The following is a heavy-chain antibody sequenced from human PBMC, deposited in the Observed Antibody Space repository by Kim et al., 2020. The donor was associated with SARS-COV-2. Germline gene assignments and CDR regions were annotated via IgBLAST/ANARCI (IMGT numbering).Heavy chain of an antibody. D-gene: IGHD3-16*01. CDR3: VRESSWAFDI. CDR2: ISSSGTST. V-gene: IGHV3-11*04. J-gene: IGHJ3*02. CDR1: GFTFSDYY. Sequence: GGSLRLSCAVSGFTFSDYYMMWIRQAPGKGLECVSYISSSGTSTYDAHSVRGRFTISRDNAKNLLYLQMNSLRDDDTAVYYCVRESSWAFDIWGQGTVVT.